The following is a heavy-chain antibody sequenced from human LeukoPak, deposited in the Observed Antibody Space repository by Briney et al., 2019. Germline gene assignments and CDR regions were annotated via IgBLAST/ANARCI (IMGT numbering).Heavy chain of an antibody. CDR2: ISGSGGST. Sequence: PGGSLRLSCAASGFTFSSYAMSWVRQAPGKGLEWVSAISGSGGSTYYADSVKGRFTISRDNPKNTLYLQMNGLRAEDTAVYYCAKEKGILWFGEFGMDVWGKGTTVTVSS. CDR1: GFTFSSYA. V-gene: IGHV3-23*01. D-gene: IGHD3-10*01. CDR3: AKEKGILWFGEFGMDV. J-gene: IGHJ6*04.